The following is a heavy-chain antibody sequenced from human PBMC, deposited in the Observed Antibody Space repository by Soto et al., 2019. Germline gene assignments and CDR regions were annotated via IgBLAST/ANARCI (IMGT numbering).Heavy chain of an antibody. V-gene: IGHV1-46*01. D-gene: IGHD1-7*01. CDR2: INPSGGST. CDR1: GYTFTSYY. Sequence: PSVKVSCKAAGYTFTSYYMHWVRRAPGQGLEWMGIINPSGGSTSCAQKFQGRVTMTRDTSTSTVYMELSSLRSEATAVYYCARGDENWNYDDDYYYGMHGWGQGTRVTVSS. CDR3: ARGDENWNYDDDYYYGMHG. J-gene: IGHJ6*01.